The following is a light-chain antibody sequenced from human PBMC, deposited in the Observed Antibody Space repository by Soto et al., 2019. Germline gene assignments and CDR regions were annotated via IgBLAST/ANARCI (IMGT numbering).Light chain of an antibody. Sequence: DIPMTQSPSSLSASVGDRVTITCRASQSISSYLNWYQQKPGKAPKLLIYAASSLQRGVPSRFSGSGSGTDVTLTISSLQPEDFATYYCQQSYSTPYTFGQGTKLEIK. V-gene: IGKV1-39*01. CDR2: AAS. J-gene: IGKJ2*01. CDR3: QQSYSTPYT. CDR1: QSISSY.